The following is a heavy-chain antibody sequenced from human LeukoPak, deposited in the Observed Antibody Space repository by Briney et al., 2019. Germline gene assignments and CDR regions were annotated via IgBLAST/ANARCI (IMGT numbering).Heavy chain of an antibody. CDR3: AKLSSTSWTFDY. Sequence: PGRSLRLSCAASGFTFSSYGMHWVRQAPGKGLEWVADISYDGSNKYYADSVKGRFTISRDNSKNTLYLQMNSLRAEDTAVYYCAKLSSTSWTFDYWGQGTLVTVSS. CDR2: ISYDGSNK. V-gene: IGHV3-30*18. CDR1: GFTFSSYG. J-gene: IGHJ4*02. D-gene: IGHD2-2*01.